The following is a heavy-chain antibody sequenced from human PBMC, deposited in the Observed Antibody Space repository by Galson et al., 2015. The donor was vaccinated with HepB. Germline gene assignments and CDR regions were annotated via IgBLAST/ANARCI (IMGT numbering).Heavy chain of an antibody. CDR1: GFTFSSYA. CDR3: ARFRGTRGGAFDI. V-gene: IGHV3-30*04. Sequence: SLRLSCAASGFTFSSYAMHWVRQAPGKGLEWVAVISYDGSNKYYADSVKGRFTISRDNSKNTLYLQMNSLRAEDTAVYYCARFRGTRGGAFDIWGQGTMVTVSS. D-gene: IGHD1-7*01. CDR2: ISYDGSNK. J-gene: IGHJ3*02.